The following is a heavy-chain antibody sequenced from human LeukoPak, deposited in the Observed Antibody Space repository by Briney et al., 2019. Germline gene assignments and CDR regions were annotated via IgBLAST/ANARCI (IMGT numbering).Heavy chain of an antibody. Sequence: KSSETLSRTCAVYGGSFSGYYWSWIRQPPGKGLEWIGEINHSGSTNYNPSLKGRVTISVDTSKNQFSLKLSSVTAADTAVYYCARGESRGATGKPKYDYWGQGTLVTVSS. CDR2: INHSGST. D-gene: IGHD1-26*01. CDR1: GGSFSGYY. V-gene: IGHV4-34*01. CDR3: ARGESRGATGKPKYDY. J-gene: IGHJ4*02.